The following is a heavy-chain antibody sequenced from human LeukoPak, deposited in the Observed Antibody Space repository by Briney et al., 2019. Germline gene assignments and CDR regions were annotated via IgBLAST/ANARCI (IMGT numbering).Heavy chain of an antibody. CDR1: GGSISSGGYS. Sequence: SETLSLTCTVSGGSISSGGYSWSWIRQPPGKGLEWIGYIYHSGSTYYNPSLKSRVTISVDRSKNQFSLKLSSVTAADTAVYYCARGGVAFSDVWGQGTTVTVSS. V-gene: IGHV4-30-2*01. CDR2: IYHSGST. CDR3: ARGGVAFSDV. J-gene: IGHJ6*02. D-gene: IGHD3-3*01.